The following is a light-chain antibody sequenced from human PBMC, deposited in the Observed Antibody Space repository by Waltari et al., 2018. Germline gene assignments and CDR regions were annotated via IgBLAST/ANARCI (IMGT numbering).Light chain of an antibody. CDR1: QSVSSY. CDR2: DAS. J-gene: IGKJ1*01. CDR3: QQRSNWT. Sequence: EIVLTQSPATLSLSPGERATLSCRASQSVSSYLAWYQQKPGQALRLLIYDASNRATGIPARFSGSGSGTDFTLTISSLEPEDFAVYYCQQRSNWTFGQGTKVEIK. V-gene: IGKV3-11*01.